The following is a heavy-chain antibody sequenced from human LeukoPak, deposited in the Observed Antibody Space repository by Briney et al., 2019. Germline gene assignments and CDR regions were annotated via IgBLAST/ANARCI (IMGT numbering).Heavy chain of an antibody. CDR3: ARVQAYGGKGYFDY. CDR1: GGSISSYY. D-gene: IGHD4-23*01. CDR2: IYYSGST. V-gene: IGHV4-59*01. Sequence: SETLSLTCTVSGGSISSYYWSRIRQPPGKGLEWIGYIYYSGSTNYNPSLKSRVTISVDTSKNQSSLKLSSVTAADTAVYYCARVQAYGGKGYFDYWGQGTLVTVSS. J-gene: IGHJ4*02.